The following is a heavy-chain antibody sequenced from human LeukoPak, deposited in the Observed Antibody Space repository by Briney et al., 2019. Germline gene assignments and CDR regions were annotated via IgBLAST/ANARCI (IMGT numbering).Heavy chain of an antibody. V-gene: IGHV4-59*11. D-gene: IGHD3-22*01. CDR1: GASFGSHY. CDR3: ARRYYYHSSGFYYSYLDY. Sequence: SSETLSLTCTVSGASFGSHYWTWIRQAPGEGLEWIGYAYYDGTTNYNPSLKSRVTISIDTSNNQFSLNLRSVTAADTAIYYCARRYYYHSSGFYYSYLDYWGQGALVTVSS. J-gene: IGHJ4*02. CDR2: AYYDGTT.